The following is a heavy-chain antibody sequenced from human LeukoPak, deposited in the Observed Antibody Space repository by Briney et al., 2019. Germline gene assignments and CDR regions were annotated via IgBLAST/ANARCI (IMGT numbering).Heavy chain of an antibody. CDR2: NIPIFGKA. V-gene: IGHV1-69*04. D-gene: IGHD3-10*01. CDR1: GGTFSSYA. J-gene: IGHJ5*02. CDR3: ASYLHSGENWFDP. Sequence: ASVKVSCKASGGTFSSYAISWVRQAPGQGLEWMGRNIPIFGKANYAQKFQGRVTITADKSKSTAYMELSSLRSEDTAVYYCASYLHSGENWFDPWGQGTLVTVSS.